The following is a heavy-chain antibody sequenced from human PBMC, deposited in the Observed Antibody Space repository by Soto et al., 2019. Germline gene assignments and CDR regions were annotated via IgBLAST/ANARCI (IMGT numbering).Heavy chain of an antibody. CDR3: AKWVEAALGRIDY. Sequence: EVQLLESGGGLVQPGGSLRLSCAASGFTFSSYAMSWVRQAPGKGLEWVSAVSGSGDNTYYADSVKGRFTISRDNSKNTLFLQMNSLRAEDTAVYYCAKWVEAALGRIDYWGQGTLVTVSS. CDR1: GFTFSSYA. D-gene: IGHD3-16*01. V-gene: IGHV3-23*01. J-gene: IGHJ4*02. CDR2: VSGSGDNT.